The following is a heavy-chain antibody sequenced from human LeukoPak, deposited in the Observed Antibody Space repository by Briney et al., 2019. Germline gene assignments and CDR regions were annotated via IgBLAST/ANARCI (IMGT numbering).Heavy chain of an antibody. CDR1: GGSISSYY. V-gene: IGHV4-59*01. CDR2: IYYSGST. Sequence: KPSETLSLTCTVSGGSISSYYWSWIRQPPGKGLEWIGYIYYSGSTNYNPSLKSRVTISVDTSKNQFSLKLSSVTAADTAVYYCARVALYCSGGSCYPNWFDPWGQGTLVTVSS. CDR3: ARVALYCSGGSCYPNWFDP. J-gene: IGHJ5*02. D-gene: IGHD2-15*01.